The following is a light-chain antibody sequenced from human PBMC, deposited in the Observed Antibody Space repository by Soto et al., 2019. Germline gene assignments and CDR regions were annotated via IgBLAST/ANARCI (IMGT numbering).Light chain of an antibody. CDR1: RSVRSW. J-gene: IGKJ2*01. Sequence: DIQMTQSPSTLSASVGDRVTITCRASRSVRSWVAWYQQKPGKAPKLLIYKASSLESGVPSRFSGSESGTEFTLTLNSLQPDDFATYYCQQYDSYLYTFGQGTKLEI. V-gene: IGKV1-5*03. CDR3: QQYDSYLYT. CDR2: KAS.